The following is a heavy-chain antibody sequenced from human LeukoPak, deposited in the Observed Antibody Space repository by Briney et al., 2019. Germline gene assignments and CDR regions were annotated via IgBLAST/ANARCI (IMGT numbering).Heavy chain of an antibody. Sequence: GGSLRLSCAASGFPFSSYWMSWVRQAPGKGLEWVANIKQDGSEIYYVDSVKGRYTISRDNAKNSLYLQMNSLRAEDTAVYYCARDRARELELTWWGQGTLVTVSS. CDR1: GFPFSSYW. J-gene: IGHJ4*02. CDR2: IKQDGSEI. V-gene: IGHV3-7*01. D-gene: IGHD1-7*01. CDR3: ARDRARELELTW.